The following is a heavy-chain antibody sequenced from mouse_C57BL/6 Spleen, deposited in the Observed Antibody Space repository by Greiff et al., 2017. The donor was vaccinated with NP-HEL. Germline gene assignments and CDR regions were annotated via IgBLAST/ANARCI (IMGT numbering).Heavy chain of an antibody. V-gene: IGHV1-50*01. CDR1: GYTFTSYW. CDR2: IDPSDSYT. CDR3: AGKGSGYYFDY. Sequence: QVQLQQSGAELVKPGASVKLSCKASGYTFTSYWMQWVKQRPGQGLEWIGEIDPSDSYTNYNQKFKGKATLTVDTSSSTAYMQLSSLTSEDSAVYYSAGKGSGYYFDYWGQGTTLTVSS. J-gene: IGHJ2*01. D-gene: IGHD3-2*02.